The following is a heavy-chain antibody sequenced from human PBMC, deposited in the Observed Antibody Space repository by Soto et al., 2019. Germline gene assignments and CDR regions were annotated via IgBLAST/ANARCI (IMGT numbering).Heavy chain of an antibody. CDR2: ISYDGSNK. Sequence: GGSLRLSCAASGFTFSSYAMHWVRQAPGKGLEWVAVISYDGSNKYYADSVKGRFTISRDNSKNTLYLQMNSLRAEDTAVYYCARGPRSPYYFDYWGQGTLVTVSS. CDR3: ARGPRSPYYFDY. J-gene: IGHJ4*02. V-gene: IGHV3-30-3*01. CDR1: GFTFSSYA.